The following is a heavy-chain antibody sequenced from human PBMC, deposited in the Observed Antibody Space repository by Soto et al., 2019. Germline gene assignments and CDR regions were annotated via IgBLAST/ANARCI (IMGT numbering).Heavy chain of an antibody. J-gene: IGHJ4*02. CDR2: INHSGST. Sequence: SETLSLTCAVYGGSFSGYYWSWIRQPPGKGLEWIGEINHSGSTNYNPSLKGRVTISVDTSKNQFSLKLSSVTAADTAVYYCARGFYDFWSGYCFDYWGQGTLVTVSS. CDR1: GGSFSGYY. CDR3: ARGFYDFWSGYCFDY. D-gene: IGHD3-3*01. V-gene: IGHV4-34*01.